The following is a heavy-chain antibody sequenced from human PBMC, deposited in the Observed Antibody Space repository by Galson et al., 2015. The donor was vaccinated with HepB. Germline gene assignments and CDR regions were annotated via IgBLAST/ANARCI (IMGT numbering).Heavy chain of an antibody. CDR3: ARIRRDHYYYYGMDV. J-gene: IGHJ6*02. CDR1: GFSLSTSGMC. CDR2: IHWDDDK. Sequence: PALVKPTQTLTLTCTFSGFSLSTSGMCVSWIRQPPGKALEWLALIHWDDDKYYSTSLKTRLTISKDTSKNQVVLTMTNMDPADTGTYYCARIRRDHYYYYGMDVWGQGTTVTVSS. V-gene: IGHV2-70*01. D-gene: IGHD5-24*01.